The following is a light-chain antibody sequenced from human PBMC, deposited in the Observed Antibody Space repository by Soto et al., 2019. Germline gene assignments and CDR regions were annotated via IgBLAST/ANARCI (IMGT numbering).Light chain of an antibody. J-gene: IGKJ4*01. CDR2: GAS. CDR3: QQYAYSPLT. V-gene: IGKV3-20*01. Sequence: ENLLTQSPGTLSLSPGEGATISCRASQIVGCNYLAWYQQKPGQAPRLLIYGASSRATGIPDRFSGSGSGTDFTLTISRLEPEDFAMYYCQQYAYSPLTFGGGTKVDIK. CDR1: QIVGCNY.